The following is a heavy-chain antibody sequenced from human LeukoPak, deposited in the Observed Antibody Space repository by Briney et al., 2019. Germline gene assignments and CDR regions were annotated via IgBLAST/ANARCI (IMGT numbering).Heavy chain of an antibody. Sequence: GESLKISCKASGYTFTTYWIAWVRQMPGKGLEWMGIFYPDDSETRYSPSFQGQVTISADKSTSAAYLQWTSLKASDTAMYYCANSVAVAGTALDYWGQGTLVTVSS. D-gene: IGHD6-19*01. J-gene: IGHJ4*02. CDR2: FYPDDSET. CDR1: GYTFTTYW. V-gene: IGHV5-51*01. CDR3: ANSVAVAGTALDY.